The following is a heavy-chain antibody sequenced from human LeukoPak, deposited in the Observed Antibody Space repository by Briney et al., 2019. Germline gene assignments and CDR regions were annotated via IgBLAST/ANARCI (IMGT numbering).Heavy chain of an antibody. V-gene: IGHV3-23*01. CDR3: AKRYLGASGSYNFDS. Sequence: GGSLRLSCGASGFTFSSYAMSWVRQAPGKGLEWVSAIPGSGSSTYYADSVKGRFTISRDNSKNTLYLQMNSVRAEDTAIYYCAKRYLGASGSYNFDSWGQGTLVTVSS. D-gene: IGHD1-26*01. CDR1: GFTFSSYA. J-gene: IGHJ4*02. CDR2: IPGSGSST.